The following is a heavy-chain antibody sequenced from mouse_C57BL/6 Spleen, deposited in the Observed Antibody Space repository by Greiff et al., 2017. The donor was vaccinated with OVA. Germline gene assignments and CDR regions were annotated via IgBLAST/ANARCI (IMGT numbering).Heavy chain of an antibody. CDR3: ARTGSTMVFDY. J-gene: IGHJ2*01. CDR1: GFSLSTSGMG. V-gene: IGHV8-12*01. CDR2: IYCDDDK. D-gene: IGHD2-2*01. Sequence: QVTLKVSGPGILQSSQTLSLTCSFSGFSLSTSGMGVSWLRQPPGKGLEWLAHIYCDDDKRYNPSLKSRLTTTKDTSRNQVFLTITSVDTADTATYYCARTGSTMVFDYWGQGTTLTVSS.